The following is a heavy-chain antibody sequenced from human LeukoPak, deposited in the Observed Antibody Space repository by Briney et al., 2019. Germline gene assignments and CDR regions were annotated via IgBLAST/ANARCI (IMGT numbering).Heavy chain of an antibody. CDR2: IKSKTDGGTT. CDR1: GFTFSNAW. Sequence: GGSLRLSCAASGFTFSNAWMSWVRQAPGKGLEWVGRIKSKTDGGTTDYAAPVKGRFTISRDDSKNTLYLQMNSLKTEDTAVYYCTTDPSGWRFLAHYFDYWGQGTLVTVSS. CDR3: TTDPSGWRFLAHYFDY. V-gene: IGHV3-15*01. J-gene: IGHJ4*02. D-gene: IGHD3-3*01.